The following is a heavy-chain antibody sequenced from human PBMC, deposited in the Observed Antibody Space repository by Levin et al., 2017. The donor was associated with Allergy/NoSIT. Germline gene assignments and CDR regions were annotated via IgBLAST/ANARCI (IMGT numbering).Heavy chain of an antibody. V-gene: IGHV3-48*01. D-gene: IGHD3-16*01. J-gene: IGHJ4*02. Sequence: SCAASEFSFSRYSFHWVRQAPGKGLEWLSYISGSGATIYYADSVKGRFTISRDNDKNSLYLQLNSLRAEDTAVYYCARERVGAFDYWGQGTLVTVS. CDR2: ISGSGATI. CDR3: ARERVGAFDY. CDR1: EFSFSRYS.